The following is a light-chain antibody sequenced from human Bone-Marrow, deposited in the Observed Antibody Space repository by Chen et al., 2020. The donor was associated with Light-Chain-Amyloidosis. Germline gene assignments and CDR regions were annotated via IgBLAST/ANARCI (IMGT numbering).Light chain of an antibody. Sequence: SYELMQPPSVLVSPGQTARFPCSGDDLPTKYAYWYHQKPGQAPVLVIHRDTERPSGISERVSGSSSGTTATLTISGVQAEDEADYHCQSADSSGTYEVIFGGGTKLTVL. CDR1: DLPTKY. CDR3: QSADSSGTYEVI. J-gene: IGLJ2*01. CDR2: RDT. V-gene: IGLV3-25*01.